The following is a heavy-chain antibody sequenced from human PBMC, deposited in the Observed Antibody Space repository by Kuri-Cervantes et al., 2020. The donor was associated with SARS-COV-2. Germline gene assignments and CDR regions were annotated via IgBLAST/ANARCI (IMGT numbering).Heavy chain of an antibody. D-gene: IGHD2-8*01. CDR1: GTTISNNN. CDR2: IYSGGST. CDR3: ARTHGWFDP. V-gene: IGHV3-53*01. Sequence: SCAASGTTISNNNMCWLHQAPGKGLEWVSVIYSGGSTYYADTVKGRFTISRDNSKNTLYLQLNSLRAEDTAVYYCARTHGWFDPWGQGTLVTVSS. J-gene: IGHJ5*02.